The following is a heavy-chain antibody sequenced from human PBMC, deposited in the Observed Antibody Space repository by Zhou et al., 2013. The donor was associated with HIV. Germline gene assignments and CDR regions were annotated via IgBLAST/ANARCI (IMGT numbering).Heavy chain of an antibody. J-gene: IGHJ5*02. CDR2: IIPIFGTA. D-gene: IGHD5-18*01. CDR3: ARKRDRGYSYGYSWFDP. V-gene: IGHV1-69*05. CDR1: GGTFSSYA. Sequence: QVQLVQSGAEVKKPGSSVKVSCKASGGTFSSYAISWVRQAPGQGLEWMGGIIPIFGTANYAQKFQGRVTITTDESTSTAYMELSSLRSEDTAVYYCARKRDRGYSYGYSWFDPWGQGTLVTVSS.